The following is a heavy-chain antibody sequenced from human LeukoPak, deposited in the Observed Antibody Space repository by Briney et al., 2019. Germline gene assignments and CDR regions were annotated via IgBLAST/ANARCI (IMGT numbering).Heavy chain of an antibody. CDR2: IIPIFGTA. V-gene: IGHV1-69*05. J-gene: IGHJ5*02. Sequence: SVKVSCKASGGTFSSYAISWVRQAPGQGLEWMGGIIPIFGTANYAQKFQGRVTITTDESTSTAYTELSSLRSEDTAVYYCARGTVAAARFDPWGQGTLVTVSS. D-gene: IGHD6-13*01. CDR3: ARGTVAAARFDP. CDR1: GGTFSSYA.